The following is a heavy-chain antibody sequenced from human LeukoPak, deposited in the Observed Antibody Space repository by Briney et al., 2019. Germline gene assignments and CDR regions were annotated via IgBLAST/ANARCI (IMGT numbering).Heavy chain of an antibody. V-gene: IGHV3-30-3*01. CDR1: GFTFSSYA. J-gene: IGHJ4*02. Sequence: GRSLRLSCAASGFTFSSYAMHWVRQAPGKGLEWVAVISYDGSNKYYADSVKGRFTISRDNSKNTLYLQMNSLRAEDTAVYYCARDGQDYGDYFWYFDYWGQGTLVTVSS. D-gene: IGHD4-17*01. CDR2: ISYDGSNK. CDR3: ARDGQDYGDYFWYFDY.